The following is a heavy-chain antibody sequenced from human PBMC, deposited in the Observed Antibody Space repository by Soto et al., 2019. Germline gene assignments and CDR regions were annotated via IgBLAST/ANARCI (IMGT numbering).Heavy chain of an antibody. CDR3: ANLFGSSWHVDY. CDR2: ISESSSNI. Sequence: EVQLVESGGGLGQPGGSLRLSCAASGFSFSSYAMNWVRQAPGKGLEWLSYISESSSNIYYADSVKGRFTISRDNAKNSLYLQMNSLRDEDTAVYYCANLFGSSWHVDYWGQGTLVTVSS. D-gene: IGHD6-13*01. J-gene: IGHJ4*02. CDR1: GFSFSSYA. V-gene: IGHV3-48*02.